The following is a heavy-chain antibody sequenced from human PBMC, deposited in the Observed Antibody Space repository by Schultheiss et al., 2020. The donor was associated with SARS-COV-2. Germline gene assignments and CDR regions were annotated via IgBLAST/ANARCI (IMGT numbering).Heavy chain of an antibody. CDR1: GGSISSGGYY. CDR3: ARDGDYYDSSGYSPDFDY. CDR2: IYYSGST. D-gene: IGHD3-22*01. V-gene: IGHV4-61*08. J-gene: IGHJ4*02. Sequence: SETLSLTCTVSGGSISSGGYYWSWIRQPPGKGLEWIGYIYYSGSTNYNPSLKSRVTLLVDKSNNQFSLKLTSVTAADTAVYYCARDGDYYDSSGYSPDFDYWGQGTLVTVSS.